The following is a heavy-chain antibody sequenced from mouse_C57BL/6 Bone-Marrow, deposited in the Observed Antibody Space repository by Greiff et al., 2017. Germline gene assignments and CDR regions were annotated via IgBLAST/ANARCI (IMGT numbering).Heavy chain of an antibody. CDR2: INPGSGGT. J-gene: IGHJ3*01. Sequence: QVQLQQSGAELVRPGTSVKVSCKASGYAFTNYLIEWVKQRPGQGLEWIGVINPGSGGTNYNEKFKGKATLTAAKSSSTAYMQLSSLTSEDSAVYFCAHSYYVYDAWFAYWGQGTLVTVSA. V-gene: IGHV1-54*01. CDR1: GYAFTNYL. D-gene: IGHD2-2*01. CDR3: AHSYYVYDAWFAY.